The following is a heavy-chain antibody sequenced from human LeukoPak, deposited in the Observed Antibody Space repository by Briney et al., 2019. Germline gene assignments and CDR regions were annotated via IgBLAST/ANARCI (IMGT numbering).Heavy chain of an antibody. CDR1: GFTFSDYY. D-gene: IGHD3-9*01. CDR2: ISSSGSTI. CDR3: ASYDILTGYYSPFDY. Sequence: PGGSLRLSCAASGFTFSDYYMSWTRQAPGKGLEWVSYISSSGSTIYYADSVKGRFTISRDNAKNSLYLQMNSLRAEDTAVYYCASYDILTGYYSPFDYWGQGTLVTVSS. J-gene: IGHJ4*02. V-gene: IGHV3-11*01.